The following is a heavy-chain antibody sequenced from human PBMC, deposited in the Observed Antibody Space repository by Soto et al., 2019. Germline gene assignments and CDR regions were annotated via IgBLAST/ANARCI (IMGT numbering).Heavy chain of an antibody. J-gene: IGHJ5*02. CDR1: GFTFGNHW. V-gene: IGHV3-74*01. Sequence: GGSLRLSCAASGFTFGNHWMHWVRQAPGKGLEWVSRVISDGNTIDYADSVKGRFTVSRDNAKSTLYLQMNSLRAEDTAVYYCATAEVGHWGPGTLVTVSS. CDR3: ATAEVGH. CDR2: VISDGNTI.